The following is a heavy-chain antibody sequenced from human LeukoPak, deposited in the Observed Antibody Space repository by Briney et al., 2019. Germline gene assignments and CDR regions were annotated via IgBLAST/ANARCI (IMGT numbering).Heavy chain of an antibody. D-gene: IGHD2-15*01. J-gene: IGHJ4*02. CDR2: IYYSGST. V-gene: IGHV4-59*08. Sequence: SETLSLTCTVSGVSISSYYWSWIRQPPGKGLEWIGYIYYSGSTNYNPSLKSRVTISVDTSKNQFSLKLSSVTAADTAVYYCARTLGRFVALDYWGQGTLVTVSS. CDR3: ARTLGRFVALDY. CDR1: GVSISSYY.